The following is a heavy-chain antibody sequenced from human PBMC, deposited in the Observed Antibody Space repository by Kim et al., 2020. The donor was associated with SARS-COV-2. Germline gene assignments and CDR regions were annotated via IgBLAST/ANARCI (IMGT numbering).Heavy chain of an antibody. CDR1: GYTFISYG. J-gene: IGHJ4*02. D-gene: IGHD1-1*01. CDR2: ISAYNGNT. Sequence: ASVKVSCKASGYTFISYGIHWVRQAPGQGLEWMGWISAYNGNTNYAQKLQGRVTMTTATSTSTAYMELRSLRSDDTAVYYCARRGYGGASWEFDYWGQGTLVTVSS. V-gene: IGHV1-18*01. CDR3: ARRGYGGASWEFDY.